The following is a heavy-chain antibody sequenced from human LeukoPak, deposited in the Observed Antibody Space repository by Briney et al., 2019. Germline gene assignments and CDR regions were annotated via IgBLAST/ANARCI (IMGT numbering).Heavy chain of an antibody. CDR1: GFTFSSYG. D-gene: IGHD5-12*01. Sequence: PGGSLRLSCAASGFTFSSYGMHWVRQAPGKGLEWVAVIWYDGTKKYYADSVKGRFTISKDDSKNTLYLQMNSLRVEDTAVYYCLRDGGSGCDYWGQGTLVTVSS. CDR3: LRDGGSGCDY. V-gene: IGHV3-33*01. CDR2: IWYDGTKK. J-gene: IGHJ4*02.